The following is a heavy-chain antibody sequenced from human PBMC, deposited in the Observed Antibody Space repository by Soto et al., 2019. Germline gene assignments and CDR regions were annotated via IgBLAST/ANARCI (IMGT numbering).Heavy chain of an antibody. CDR3: ARVRAPCYYYGMDV. CDR1: GFTFSSYA. J-gene: IGHJ6*02. Sequence: QVQLVESGGGVVQPGRSLRLSCAASGFTFSSYAMHWVRQAPGKGLEWVAVISYDGSNKYYADSVKGRFIISRDNSKNTLYMQMNSLRAEDTAVYYCARVRAPCYYYGMDVWGQGTTVTVSS. CDR2: ISYDGSNK. V-gene: IGHV3-30-3*01.